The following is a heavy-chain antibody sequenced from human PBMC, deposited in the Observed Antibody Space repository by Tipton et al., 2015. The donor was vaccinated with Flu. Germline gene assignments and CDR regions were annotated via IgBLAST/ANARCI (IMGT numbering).Heavy chain of an antibody. CDR2: IDDSGST. CDR1: GGSFSGYY. CDR3: ARANYYDSYPYFYGIDV. D-gene: IGHD3-22*01. V-gene: IGHV4-34*01. Sequence: TLSLTCAVYGGSFSGYYWSWIRQPPGKGLEWIGEIDDSGSTNYNPSLKSRVTISVDTSKNQFSLKLSSVTAADTAVYYCARANYYDSYPYFYGIDVWGQGTTVTVSS. J-gene: IGHJ6*02.